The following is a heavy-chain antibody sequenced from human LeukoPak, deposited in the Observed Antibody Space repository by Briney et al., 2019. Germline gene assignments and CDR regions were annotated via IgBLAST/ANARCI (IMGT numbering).Heavy chain of an antibody. CDR3: ARGYCSSTSCYEGDY. Sequence: ASVKVSCKASGYTFTGYYMHWVRQAPGQGLEWMGWINPNSGGTNYAQKFQGRVTMTRDTSISTAYMELSRLRSDDTAVYYCARGYCSSTSCYEGDYWGQGTLVTVSS. J-gene: IGHJ4*02. CDR1: GYTFTGYY. D-gene: IGHD2-2*01. V-gene: IGHV1-2*02. CDR2: INPNSGGT.